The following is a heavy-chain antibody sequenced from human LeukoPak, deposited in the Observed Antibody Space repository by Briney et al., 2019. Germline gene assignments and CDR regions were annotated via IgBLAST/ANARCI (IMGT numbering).Heavy chain of an antibody. CDR3: ARSPYDYVWGSYRSSWFDP. J-gene: IGHJ5*02. V-gene: IGHV4-34*01. D-gene: IGHD3-16*02. Sequence: PSETLSLTCAVYGGSFSGYYWSWIRQPPGKGLEWIGEINHSGSTKYNPSLKSRVTISVDTSKNQFSLKLSSVTAADTAVYYCARSPYDYVWGSYRSSWFDPWGQGTLVTVSS. CDR2: INHSGST. CDR1: GGSFSGYY.